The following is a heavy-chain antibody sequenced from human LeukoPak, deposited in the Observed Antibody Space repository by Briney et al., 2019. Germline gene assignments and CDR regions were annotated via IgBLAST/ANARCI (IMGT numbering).Heavy chain of an antibody. CDR3: ARDGVPAASDAFDI. CDR2: ISSSGGTI. V-gene: IGHV3-11*04. J-gene: IGHJ3*02. D-gene: IGHD2-2*01. CDR1: GFTFSDYY. Sequence: GGSLRLSCAASGFTFSDYYMSRMRQAPGKGLEWVSCISSSGGTIYYADSVKGRFTISRDNAKNSLYVQMNSLRAEDTAVYYCARDGVPAASDAFDIWGQGTMVTVSS.